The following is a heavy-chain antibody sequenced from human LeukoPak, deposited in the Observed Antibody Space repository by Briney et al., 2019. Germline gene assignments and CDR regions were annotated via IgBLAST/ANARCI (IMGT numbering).Heavy chain of an antibody. D-gene: IGHD3-22*01. V-gene: IGHV1-69*04. CDR3: ASAPFTYYYDSSLIRGIDY. J-gene: IGHJ4*02. Sequence: GASVKVSCKASGGTFSSYAISWVRQAPGQGLEWMGRIIPILGIANYAQKFQGRVTITADKSTSTAYMELSSLRSEDTAVYYCASAPFTYYYDSSLIRGIDYWGQGTLVTVSS. CDR2: IIPILGIA. CDR1: GGTFSSYA.